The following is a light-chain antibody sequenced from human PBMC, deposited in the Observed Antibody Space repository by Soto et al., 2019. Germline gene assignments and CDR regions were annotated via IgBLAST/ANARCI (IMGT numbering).Light chain of an antibody. CDR2: SAS. V-gene: IGKV1-39*01. Sequence: DIQMTQSPSSLSASVGDRVTITCRASQSISNFLNWYQKKPGRAPKLLIHSASTLQSGVPSTFSGSGSGTDFTLTISGLQPEDFGTYYCQKSNSLPWTFGQGTEVDLK. CDR3: QKSNSLPWT. J-gene: IGKJ1*01. CDR1: QSISNF.